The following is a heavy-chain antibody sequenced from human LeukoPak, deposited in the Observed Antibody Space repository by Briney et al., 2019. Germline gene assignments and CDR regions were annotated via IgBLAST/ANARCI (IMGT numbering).Heavy chain of an antibody. D-gene: IGHD6-19*01. Sequence: GGSLRLSCSASGFTFSSYAMHWVRQAPGKGLEYVSAISSNGGSTYYADSVKGRFTISRDNSKNTLYLQMSSLRAEDTAVYYCVKDRFTAVAGSLGGSFDYWGQGTLVTVSS. CDR1: GFTFSSYA. V-gene: IGHV3-64D*06. CDR3: VKDRFTAVAGSLGGSFDY. CDR2: ISSNGGST. J-gene: IGHJ4*02.